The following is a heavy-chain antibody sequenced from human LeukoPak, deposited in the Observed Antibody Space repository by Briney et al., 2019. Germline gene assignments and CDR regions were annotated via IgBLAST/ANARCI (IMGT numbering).Heavy chain of an antibody. J-gene: IGHJ4*02. Sequence: ASVKVSCKASGYTFTSYGISWVRQAPGQGLEWMGWINPNSGGTNYAQKFQGRVTMTRDTSISTAYMELSRLRSDDTAVYYCARGEGYSYGALSYWGQGTLVTVSS. D-gene: IGHD5-18*01. CDR2: INPNSGGT. V-gene: IGHV1-2*02. CDR3: ARGEGYSYGALSY. CDR1: GYTFTSYG.